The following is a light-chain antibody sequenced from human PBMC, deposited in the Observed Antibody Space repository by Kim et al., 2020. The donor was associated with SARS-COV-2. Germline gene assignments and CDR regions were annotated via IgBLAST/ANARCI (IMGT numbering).Light chain of an antibody. CDR1: QSVSSNY. V-gene: IGKV3-20*01. CDR2: GAS. Sequence: EIVLTQSPGTLSLSPGERATLPCRASQSVSSNYLAGYKQKPGHAPRLLIYGASSRATGIPDRFSGSGSGTDFTLTISRLEPEDFAVYYCQQYGGSPSTFGQGTRLEIK. J-gene: IGKJ5*01. CDR3: QQYGGSPST.